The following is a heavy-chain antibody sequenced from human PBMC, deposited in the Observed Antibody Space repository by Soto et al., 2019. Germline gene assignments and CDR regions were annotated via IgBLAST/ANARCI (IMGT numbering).Heavy chain of an antibody. D-gene: IGHD6-13*01. V-gene: IGHV3-23*01. CDR2: ISTAVGAT. Sequence: GGSLRLSCAVSGFTFSNHAMSWVRQAPGKGLEWVSAISTAVGATYYADSVKGRFTISRDDSNNTLFLQMNSLRAEDTAVYYCAKGRTAAARNFDYWGQGTLVTVSS. CDR3: AKGRTAAARNFDY. J-gene: IGHJ4*02. CDR1: GFTFSNHA.